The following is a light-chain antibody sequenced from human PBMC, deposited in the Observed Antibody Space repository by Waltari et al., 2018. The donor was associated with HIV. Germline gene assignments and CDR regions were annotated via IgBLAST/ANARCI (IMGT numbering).Light chain of an antibody. CDR3: QQYNKWPSGT. J-gene: IGKJ2*01. CDR2: DAS. CDR1: QSVSSN. Sequence: EIVMTQSPATLSVSPGERATLSCRASQSVSSNLAWDQQKPGQAPRVLIYDASTRATGIPARFSGSGSGTEFTLTISSLQSEDFAVYYCQQYNKWPSGTFGQGTKLEIK. V-gene: IGKV3-15*01.